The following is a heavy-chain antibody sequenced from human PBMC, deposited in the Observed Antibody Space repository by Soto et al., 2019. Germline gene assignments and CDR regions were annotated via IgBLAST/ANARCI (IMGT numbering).Heavy chain of an antibody. CDR1: GGSISSSSNH. V-gene: IGHV4-39*01. CDR3: ARHGSGSQCPIDH. D-gene: IGHD3-10*01. CDR2: IYYSENT. Sequence: SETLSLTCTVSGGSISSSSNHWGWIRQPPGKGLEWIGNIYYSENTYYNPYLKSRVTISVDRSKTQFSLNVKSVTVADTAVYYCARHGSGSQCPIDHWGQGTLVTVSS. J-gene: IGHJ4*02.